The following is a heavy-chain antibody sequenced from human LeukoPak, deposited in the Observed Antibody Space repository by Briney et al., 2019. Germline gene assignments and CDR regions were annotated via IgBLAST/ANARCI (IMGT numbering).Heavy chain of an antibody. J-gene: IGHJ4*02. D-gene: IGHD3-10*01. V-gene: IGHV4-30-2*01. CDR1: GGSISSDGYS. Sequence: PSQTLSLTCVVSGGSISSDGYSWSWIRQPPGKGLEWIGEINHSGSTNYNPSLKSRVTMSVDTSKNQFSLKLSSVTAADTAVYYCARGNYGSGSYDYWGQGTLVTVSS. CDR2: INHSGST. CDR3: ARGNYGSGSYDY.